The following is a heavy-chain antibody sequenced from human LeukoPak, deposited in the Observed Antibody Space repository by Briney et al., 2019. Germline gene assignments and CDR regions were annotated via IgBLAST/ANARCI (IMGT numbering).Heavy chain of an antibody. J-gene: IGHJ4*02. CDR3: ARVPRGYYDSSGYLADY. CDR2: INHSGST. V-gene: IGHV4-34*01. D-gene: IGHD3-22*01. Sequence: SETLSLTCAVYGGSFSGYYWSWIRQPPGKGLEWIGEINHSGSTNYNPSLKSRVTISVDTSKNQFSLKLSSVTAADTAVYYCARVPRGYYDSSGYLADYWGQGTLVTVSS. CDR1: GGSFSGYY.